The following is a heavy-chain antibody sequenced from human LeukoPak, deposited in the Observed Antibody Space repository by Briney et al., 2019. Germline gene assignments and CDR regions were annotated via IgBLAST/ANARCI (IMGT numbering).Heavy chain of an antibody. D-gene: IGHD3-22*01. J-gene: IGHJ4*02. Sequence: GGSLRLSCAASGFTFSSYSMNWVRQAPGKGLEWVSSISSSSSYIYYADSVKGRFTISRDNAKNSLYLQMNSLRAEDTALYYCAKDIGFALYYYDSSGYSGLDYWGQGTLVTVSS. CDR1: GFTFSSYS. V-gene: IGHV3-21*04. CDR2: ISSSSSYI. CDR3: AKDIGFALYYYDSSGYSGLDY.